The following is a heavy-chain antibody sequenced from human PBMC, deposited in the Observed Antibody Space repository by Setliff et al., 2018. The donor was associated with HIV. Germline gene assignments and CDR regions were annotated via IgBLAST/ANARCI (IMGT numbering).Heavy chain of an antibody. D-gene: IGHD3-10*01. J-gene: IGHJ6*03. CDR2: ISYSGST. CDR3: ARDSFTVDYFMDV. V-gene: IGHV4-61*01. Sequence: SETLSLTCTVSGGSISSGSYYWGWIRQPPGEGLEWIGYISYSGSTTYNPSLKSRVTISLDTSKNQFSLKVHAVTAADTAVYFCARDSFTVDYFMDVWGKGTPVTVSS. CDR1: GGSISSGSYY.